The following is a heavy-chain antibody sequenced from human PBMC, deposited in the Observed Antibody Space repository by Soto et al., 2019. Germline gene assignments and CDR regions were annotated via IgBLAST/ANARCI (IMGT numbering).Heavy chain of an antibody. CDR2: IGESGTPT. D-gene: IGHD2-2*01. V-gene: IGHV3-23*01. J-gene: IGHJ6*02. CDR3: ARYIPGVRYYGMDV. CDR1: GFTFRSYT. Sequence: GGSLRLSCACSGFTFRSYTMALVRQAPGKGLEWVSLIGESGTPTYYADSVKGRFTISRDNSGNTLFLEMYSLRAEDTAVYYCARYIPGVRYYGMDVWGQGTTVTVSS.